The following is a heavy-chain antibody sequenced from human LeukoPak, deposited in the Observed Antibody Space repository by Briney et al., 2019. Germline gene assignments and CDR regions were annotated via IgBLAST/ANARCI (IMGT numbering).Heavy chain of an antibody. J-gene: IGHJ2*01. CDR3: ARFAFLEYGDYFSYFDL. V-gene: IGHV1-18*01. Sequence: ASVKVSCKASGYTFTSYGISWVRQAPGQGLEWMGWISAYNGNTNYAQKFQGRVTITADKSTSTAYMELSSLRSEDTAVYYCARFAFLEYGDYFSYFDLWGRGTLVTVSS. CDR2: ISAYNGNT. D-gene: IGHD4-17*01. CDR1: GYTFTSYG.